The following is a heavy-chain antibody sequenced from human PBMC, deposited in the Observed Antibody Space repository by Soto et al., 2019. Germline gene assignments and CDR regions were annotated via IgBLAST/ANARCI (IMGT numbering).Heavy chain of an antibody. CDR3: ANAGRGYSGYVEPYYYYMDV. Sequence: QVQLVESGGGVVQPGRSLRLSCAASGFTFISYGMHWVRQAPGKGLEWVAVISYDGSNKYYADSVKGRFTISRDNSKNTLYLQMNSLRAEDTAVYYCANAGRGYSGYVEPYYYYMDVWGKGTTVTVSS. CDR2: ISYDGSNK. V-gene: IGHV3-30*18. D-gene: IGHD5-12*01. J-gene: IGHJ6*03. CDR1: GFTFISYG.